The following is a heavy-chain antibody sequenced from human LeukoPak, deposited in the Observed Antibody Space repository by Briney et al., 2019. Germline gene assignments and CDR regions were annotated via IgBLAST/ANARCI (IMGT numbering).Heavy chain of an antibody. V-gene: IGHV4-38-2*02. CDR1: GYSISSGDY. CDR2: IYQNGRT. Sequence: PSETLSLTCTVSGYSISSGDYWGWIRQPPGKGLEWIGNIYQNGRTYYSPSLKSRVTISVDTSKNQFSLKLSSVTAADTAVYYCARFRTDDTSGYYGGSFDYWGQGTLVTVSS. CDR3: ARFRTDDTSGYYGGSFDY. J-gene: IGHJ4*02. D-gene: IGHD3-22*01.